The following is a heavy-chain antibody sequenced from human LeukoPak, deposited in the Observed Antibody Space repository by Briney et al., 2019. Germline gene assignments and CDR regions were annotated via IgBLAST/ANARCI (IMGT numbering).Heavy chain of an antibody. Sequence: GASVKVSCKASGYTFTSYYMHWVRQAPGQGLEWMGIINPNSGNTGYAQKFQDRVTMTRNTSISTAYMELSSLRSEDTAVYYCARGLSRVYWGQGTLVTVSS. CDR2: INPNSGNT. CDR1: GYTFTSYY. J-gene: IGHJ4*02. V-gene: IGHV1-8*02. CDR3: ARGLSRVY.